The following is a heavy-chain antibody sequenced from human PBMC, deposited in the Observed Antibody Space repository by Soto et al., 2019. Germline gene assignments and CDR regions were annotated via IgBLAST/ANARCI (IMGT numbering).Heavy chain of an antibody. CDR3: ARYSSSSVSSYYYYYYGMDV. V-gene: IGHV5-10-1*01. Sequence: GESLKISCKGSGYSFTSYWISWVRQMPGKGLEWMGRIDPSDSYTNYSPSFQGHVTISADKSISTAYLQWSSLKASDTAMYYCARYSSSSVSSYYYYYYGMDVWGQGTTVTVSS. D-gene: IGHD6-6*01. J-gene: IGHJ6*02. CDR1: GYSFTSYW. CDR2: IDPSDSYT.